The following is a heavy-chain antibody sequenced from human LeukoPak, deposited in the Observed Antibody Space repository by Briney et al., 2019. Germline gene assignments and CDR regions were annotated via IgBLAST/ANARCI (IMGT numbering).Heavy chain of an antibody. CDR2: INPNSGVT. CDR1: GYTFTGYS. V-gene: IGHV1-2*02. Sequence: ASLKVSCKASGYTFTGYSMHWVRQAPGQGLEWMGWINPNSGVTNYAQKLQGRVTMTTDTSTSTAYMELRSLRSDDTAVYYCARAWENGYNAFDIWGQGTMVTVSS. D-gene: IGHD5-24*01. J-gene: IGHJ3*02. CDR3: ARAWENGYNAFDI.